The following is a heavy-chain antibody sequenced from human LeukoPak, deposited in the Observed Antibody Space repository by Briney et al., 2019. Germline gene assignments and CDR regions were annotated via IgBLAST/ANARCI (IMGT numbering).Heavy chain of an antibody. Sequence: SETLSLTCTVSGGSISSSSYYWGWLRQPPGKGLEWIGSIYYSGSTYYNPSLKSRVTISVDTSKNQFSLKLSSVTAADTAVYYCARHLNIVVVPAATDNWFDPWGQGTLVTVSS. CDR1: GGSISSSSYY. CDR3: ARHLNIVVVPAATDNWFDP. J-gene: IGHJ5*02. D-gene: IGHD2-2*01. V-gene: IGHV4-39*01. CDR2: IYYSGST.